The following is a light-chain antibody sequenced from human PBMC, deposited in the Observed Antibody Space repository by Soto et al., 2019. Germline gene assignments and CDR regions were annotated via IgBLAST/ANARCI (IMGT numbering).Light chain of an antibody. J-gene: IGLJ3*02. CDR1: ASNFGAGYD. CDR3: GTWDSSLNAEV. V-gene: IGLV1-51*02. CDR2: ETK. Sequence: QPVLTQPPSVSGAPGQRVTISCTGSASNFGAGYDVHWYQQIPGTAPKLLIFETKSRPSGIPDRFSASKSGTSATLGITGLQTGDEADYYCGTWDSSLNAEVFGGGTKLTVL.